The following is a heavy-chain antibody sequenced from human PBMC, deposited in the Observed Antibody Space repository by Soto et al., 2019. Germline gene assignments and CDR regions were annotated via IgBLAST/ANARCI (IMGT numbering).Heavy chain of an antibody. CDR1: GYTFTEDY. CDR3: ARAPIGGGAPYYVDY. V-gene: IGHV1-2*02. D-gene: IGHD3-16*01. J-gene: IGHJ4*02. CDR2: SNPGTGDT. Sequence: QVQLVQSGAGVKKPGATVQVSCKASGYTFTEDYLSWVRQAAGQGPSWVGGSNPGTGDTNQAQKFQGRVTLTREMSFTTAYMELHRLTSDDTAVYYCARAPIGGGAPYYVDYWGQGSLVTVSS.